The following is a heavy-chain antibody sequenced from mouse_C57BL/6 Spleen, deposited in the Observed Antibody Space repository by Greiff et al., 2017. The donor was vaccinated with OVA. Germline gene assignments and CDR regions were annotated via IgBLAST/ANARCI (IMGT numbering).Heavy chain of an antibody. D-gene: IGHD2-5*01. J-gene: IGHJ2*01. CDR1: GYTFTSYW. V-gene: IGHV1-53*01. CDR3: ARSDYSNYVFFDY. CDR2: INPSNGGA. Sequence: VQLQQPGTELVKPGASVKLSCKASGYTFTSYWMHWVKQRPGQGLEWIGNINPSNGGANYNEKFKSKATLTVDKSSSTAYMQLSSLTSEDSAVYYCARSDYSNYVFFDYWGQGTTLTVSS.